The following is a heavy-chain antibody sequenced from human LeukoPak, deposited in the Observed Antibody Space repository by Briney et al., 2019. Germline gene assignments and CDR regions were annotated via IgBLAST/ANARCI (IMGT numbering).Heavy chain of an antibody. V-gene: IGHV3-72*01. D-gene: IGHD3-22*01. Sequence: PGGSLRLSCAASGFTFSDHYMDWVRQAPGKGLEWVGRTRNKGDSYTSEYAASVKGGFSISRDDSKKSLYLHMSSLKTEDTAVYYCARGSSTYYYDTNGYYPFHYWGRGTLVTVSS. CDR1: GFTFSDHY. J-gene: IGHJ4*02. CDR2: TRNKGDSYTS. CDR3: ARGSSTYYYDTNGYYPFHY.